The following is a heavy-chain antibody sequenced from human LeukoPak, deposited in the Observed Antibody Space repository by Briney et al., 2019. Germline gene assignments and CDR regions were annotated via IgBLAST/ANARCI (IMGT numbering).Heavy chain of an antibody. CDR2: IHYSGST. CDR1: GGSISSYC. J-gene: IGHJ5*02. CDR3: ARYSNYVSGFDP. Sequence: SETLSLTCTVSGGSISSYCWTWIRQPPGKRLEWIGYIHYSGSTNYNPSLKSRVTISVDTSKNQFSLKLSSVTAADTAVYYCARYSNYVSGFDPWGRGTLVTVSS. V-gene: IGHV4-59*01. D-gene: IGHD4-11*01.